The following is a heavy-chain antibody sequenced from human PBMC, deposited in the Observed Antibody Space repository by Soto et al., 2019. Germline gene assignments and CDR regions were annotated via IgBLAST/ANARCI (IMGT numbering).Heavy chain of an antibody. Sequence: QVQLQQWGAGLLKPSETLSLTCAVYGGSFSGYYWSWIRQPPGKGLEWIGEINHSGSTNYNPSLNSRVTISVDTSKNQFSLKLSSVTAADTAVYYCARGIAAAGRGAFDIWGQGTMVTVSS. CDR1: GGSFSGYY. D-gene: IGHD6-13*01. V-gene: IGHV4-34*01. CDR2: INHSGST. J-gene: IGHJ3*02. CDR3: ARGIAAAGRGAFDI.